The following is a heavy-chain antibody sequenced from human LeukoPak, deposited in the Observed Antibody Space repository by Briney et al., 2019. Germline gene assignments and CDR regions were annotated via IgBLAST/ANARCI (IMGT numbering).Heavy chain of an antibody. CDR1: GVTFSDYY. CDR2: ISGSGNTR. CDR3: ARGSTYYDFWSGYHDAFDI. J-gene: IGHJ3*02. D-gene: IGHD3-3*01. Sequence: GGSLRLSCAVSGVTFSDYYMSWIRQAPGKGLEWVSYISGSGNTRYYADSVKGRFTISRDNAKNSLYLQMNSLRAEDTAVYYCARGSTYYDFWSGYHDAFDIWGQGTMVTVSS. V-gene: IGHV3-11*01.